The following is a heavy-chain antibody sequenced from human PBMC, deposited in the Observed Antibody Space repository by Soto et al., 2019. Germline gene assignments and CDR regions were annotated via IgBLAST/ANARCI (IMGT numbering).Heavy chain of an antibody. CDR3: ARRRVELAPSEVFDF. V-gene: IGHV2-5*02. D-gene: IGHD1-26*01. J-gene: IGHJ4*02. CDR2: IYWDDDK. Sequence: QITLKESGPTLVKPTQTLTLTCTFSGFSLTTTGMYVAWIRQPPGKALEWLALIYWDDDKRYSPSLKSRLTITKDTSKNQVVLTMTNMDPVDTATYYCARRRVELAPSEVFDFWGQGTLVTVSS. CDR1: GFSLTTTGMY.